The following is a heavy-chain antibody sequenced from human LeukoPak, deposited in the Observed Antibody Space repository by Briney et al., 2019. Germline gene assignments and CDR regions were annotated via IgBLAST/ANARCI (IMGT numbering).Heavy chain of an antibody. V-gene: IGHV3-30*02. CDR3: AKDADDYYGSGSCLDY. J-gene: IGHJ4*02. D-gene: IGHD3-10*01. Sequence: GGSLRLSCAASGFSVRSYGMHWVRQAPGKGLEWEAFIRYDGSNKYYADSVKGRFTISRDNSKNTLYLQMNSLRAEDTAVYYCAKDADDYYGSGSCLDYWGQGTLVTVSS. CDR1: GFSVRSYG. CDR2: IRYDGSNK.